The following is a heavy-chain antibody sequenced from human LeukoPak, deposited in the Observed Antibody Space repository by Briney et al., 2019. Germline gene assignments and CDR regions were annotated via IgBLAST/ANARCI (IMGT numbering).Heavy chain of an antibody. CDR1: GGSISSSSYY. D-gene: IGHD3-9*01. CDR3: ARDSLVISYYYYMDV. J-gene: IGHJ6*03. Sequence: SETLSLTCTVSGGSISSSSYYWGWIRQPPGKGLEWIGSIYYSGSTYYNPSLKSRVTISVDTSKNQFSLKLSSVTAADTAVYYCARDSLVISYYYYMDVWGKGTTVTVSS. V-gene: IGHV4-39*07. CDR2: IYYSGST.